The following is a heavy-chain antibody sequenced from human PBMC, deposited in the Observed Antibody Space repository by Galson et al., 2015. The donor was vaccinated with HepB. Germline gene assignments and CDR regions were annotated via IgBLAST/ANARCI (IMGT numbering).Heavy chain of an antibody. V-gene: IGHV3-11*01. D-gene: IGHD3-3*01. J-gene: IGHJ4*02. Sequence: SLRLSCAASGFTVNDFYMNWVRQAPGKGLECVSYMSSSGNTIYYADSVKGRFTISRDNAKNSLYLQMNSLRAEDTAVYYCARRGLRWSGSTTYFDNWGQGTLVTVSS. CDR3: ARRGLRWSGSTTYFDN. CDR2: MSSSGNTI. CDR1: GFTVNDFY.